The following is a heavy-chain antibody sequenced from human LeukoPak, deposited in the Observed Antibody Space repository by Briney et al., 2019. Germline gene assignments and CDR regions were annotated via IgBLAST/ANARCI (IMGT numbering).Heavy chain of an antibody. CDR2: IYSGGST. CDR1: GFTFSSNY. V-gene: IGHV3-53*01. J-gene: IGHJ6*03. Sequence: GGXLRLSCAASGFTFSSNYMSWVRQAPGKELEGVSVIYSGGSTYYADSVKGRFTISRDNSKNTLYLQMNSLRAEDTAVYYCARVDGYYYYYMDVWGKGTTVTVSS. D-gene: IGHD5-24*01. CDR3: ARVDGYYYYYMDV.